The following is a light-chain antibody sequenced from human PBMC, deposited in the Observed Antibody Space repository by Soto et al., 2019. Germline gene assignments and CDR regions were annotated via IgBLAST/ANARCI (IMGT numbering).Light chain of an antibody. CDR1: SSDVGGYNY. CDR2: EVS. Sequence: QSALAQPASVSGSPGQSITISCTGTSSDVGGYNYVSWYQQHPGKAPELMIYEVSNRPSGVSNRFSGSKSGNTASPTISGLQAEDEADYYCSSYTSSSTLVFGTGTKVTVL. CDR3: SSYTSSSTLV. J-gene: IGLJ1*01. V-gene: IGLV2-14*01.